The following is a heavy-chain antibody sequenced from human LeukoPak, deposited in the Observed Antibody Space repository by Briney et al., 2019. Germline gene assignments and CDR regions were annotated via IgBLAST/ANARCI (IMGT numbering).Heavy chain of an antibody. CDR3: ARDGGGNSPRADGLDP. V-gene: IGHV3-30*04. CDR1: GFTFSSYA. J-gene: IGHJ5*02. CDR2: ISYDGSNK. D-gene: IGHD2/OR15-2a*01. Sequence: GGSLRLSCAASGFTFSSYAMHWVRQAPGKGLEWVAVISYDGSNKYYADSVKGRFTISRDNSKNTLYLQMNSLRAEDTAVYYCARDGGGNSPRADGLDPWGQETLVTVSS.